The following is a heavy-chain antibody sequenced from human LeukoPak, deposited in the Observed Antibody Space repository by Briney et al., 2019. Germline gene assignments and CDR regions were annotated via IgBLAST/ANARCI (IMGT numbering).Heavy chain of an antibody. CDR2: ISSSSSTI. D-gene: IGHD3-10*01. CDR1: GFTFSSYS. Sequence: PGGSLRLSCAASGFTFSSYSMNWVRQAPGKGLEWVSYISSSSSTIYYADSVKGRFTISRDNAKNSLYLQMNSLRAEDTAVYYCARGKTPWDLWFGELVPDAFDIWGQGTMVTVSS. V-gene: IGHV3-48*04. J-gene: IGHJ3*02. CDR3: ARGKTPWDLWFGELVPDAFDI.